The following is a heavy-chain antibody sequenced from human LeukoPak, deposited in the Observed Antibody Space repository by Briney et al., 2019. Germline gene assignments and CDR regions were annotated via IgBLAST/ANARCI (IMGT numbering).Heavy chain of an antibody. Sequence: GGSLRLSCAASGFTFSTYWMSWVRQAPGKGLERVANIKQDASEKYSVDSVKGRFTISRDNAKNSLYLQMNSLRAEDTAVYYCARARYDAFDIWGQGTMVTVSS. CDR2: IKQDASEK. J-gene: IGHJ3*02. CDR1: GFTFSTYW. V-gene: IGHV3-7*01. CDR3: ARARYDAFDI.